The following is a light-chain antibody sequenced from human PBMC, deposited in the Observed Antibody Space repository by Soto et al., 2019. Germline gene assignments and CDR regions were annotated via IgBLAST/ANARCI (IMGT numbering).Light chain of an antibody. J-gene: IGKJ4*01. CDR2: DAS. Sequence: EIVLTQSPATLSLSPGERATLSCRASQSVSSYLAWYQQKPGQAPRLLIYDASNRATGIPARFSGSGYGTDFTLTISSLEPEDFAVYYCQQRSNWPLTFGGGNKVEIK. CDR1: QSVSSY. CDR3: QQRSNWPLT. V-gene: IGKV3-11*01.